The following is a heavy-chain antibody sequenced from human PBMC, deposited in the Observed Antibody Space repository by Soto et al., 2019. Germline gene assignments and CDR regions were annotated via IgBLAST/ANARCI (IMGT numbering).Heavy chain of an antibody. CDR2: INAGNGST. CDR3: AREQSGEIMTMTDAFDI. V-gene: IGHV1-3*01. D-gene: IGHD3-16*01. J-gene: IGHJ3*02. CDR1: GYTFTSYT. Sequence: QVQLVQSGAEVQKPGASVKVSCKASGYTFTSYTIHWVRQAPGPSLEWMGWINAGNGSTQYSQKFQGRVTITRDTSASIAYMEVSSLRSEDTALYYCAREQSGEIMTMTDAFDIWGQRTMVTVSS.